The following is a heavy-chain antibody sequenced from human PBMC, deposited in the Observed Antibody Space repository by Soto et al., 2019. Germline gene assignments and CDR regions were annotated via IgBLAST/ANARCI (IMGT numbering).Heavy chain of an antibody. CDR1: GFAFSSYW. CDR3: ARVGQGRYCFDY. CDR2: INSDGSTT. Sequence: EVHLVESGGGSVQPGGSLRLSCAGSGFAFSSYWIHWVRQVPGKGLVWVSRINSDGSTTSYADSVRGRFTISRDNAKDTLYLQINRLRAEDTALYYSARVGQGRYCFDYWGQGTLVTVSS. J-gene: IGHJ4*02. V-gene: IGHV3-74*01.